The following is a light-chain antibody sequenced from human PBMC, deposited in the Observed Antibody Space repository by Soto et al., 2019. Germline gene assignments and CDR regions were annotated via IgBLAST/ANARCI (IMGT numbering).Light chain of an antibody. CDR3: QHYGNPPRT. V-gene: IGKV3-20*01. J-gene: IGKJ1*01. Sequence: EIVLTQSPGTLSLSPGERATLSCRASENVDSNYLAWYQQNLGQAPRLLIYGASNRATGIPDRFSGSGSGTDFTLTIDRLEPEDFAVYFCQHYGNPPRTFGQGTKVEI. CDR1: ENVDSNY. CDR2: GAS.